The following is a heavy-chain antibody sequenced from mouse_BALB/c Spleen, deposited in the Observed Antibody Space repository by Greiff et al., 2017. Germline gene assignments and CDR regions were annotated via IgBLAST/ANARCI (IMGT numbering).Heavy chain of an antibody. D-gene: IGHD2-1*01. V-gene: IGHV5-17*02. J-gene: IGHJ4*01. CDR2: ISSGSSTI. Sequence: EVMLVESGGGLVQPGGSRKLSCAASGFTFSSFGMHWVRQAPEKGLEWVAYISSGSSTIYYADTVKGRFTISRDNPKNTLFLQMTSLRSEDTAMYYCARLSYGKGAMDYWGQGTSVTVSS. CDR1: GFTFSSFG. CDR3: ARLSYGKGAMDY.